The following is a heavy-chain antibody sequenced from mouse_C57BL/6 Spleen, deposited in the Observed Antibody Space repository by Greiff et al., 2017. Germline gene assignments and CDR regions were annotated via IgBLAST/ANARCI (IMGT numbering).Heavy chain of an antibody. CDR2: ISDGGSYT. CDR1: GFTFSSYA. V-gene: IGHV5-4*01. D-gene: IGHD2-5*01. Sequence: EVQRVESGGGLVKPGGSLKLSCAASGFTFSSYAMSWVRQTPEKRLEWVATISDGGSYTYYPDNVKGRFTISRDNAKNNLYLQMSHLKSEDTAMYYCARDRAYYSNYNAMDYWGQGTSVTVSS. CDR3: ARDRAYYSNYNAMDY. J-gene: IGHJ4*01.